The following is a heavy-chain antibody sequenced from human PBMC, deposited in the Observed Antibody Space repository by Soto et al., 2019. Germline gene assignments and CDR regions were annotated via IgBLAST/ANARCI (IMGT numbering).Heavy chain of an antibody. Sequence: EVQLAESGGGMVQPGGSLRLSCVASGFTFSSYDMHWVRQAPGKGLEYVSSIISNGGTTYYGNSVKGRLTISRDNSKNTLYLQMGSLRAEDMAVYYCVRRVSGNYDYWGQGTLVTVSS. CDR1: GFTFSSYD. V-gene: IGHV3-64*01. CDR2: IISNGGTT. CDR3: VRRVSGNYDY. D-gene: IGHD1-7*01. J-gene: IGHJ4*02.